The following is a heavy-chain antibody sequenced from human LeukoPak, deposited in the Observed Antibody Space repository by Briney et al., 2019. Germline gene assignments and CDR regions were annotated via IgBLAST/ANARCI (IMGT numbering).Heavy chain of an antibody. D-gene: IGHD4-17*01. Sequence: KPSETLSLTCTVSGGSVRSYYWSWIRQPAGKGLEWTGRIYTSGSTSYNPSLKSRVTISVDKSKNQFSLRLNSTAAADTAVYYCGRFSTTVTTGDYWGQGTLVTVSS. V-gene: IGHV4-4*07. CDR3: GRFSTTVTTGDY. CDR1: GGSVRSYY. J-gene: IGHJ4*02. CDR2: IYTSGST.